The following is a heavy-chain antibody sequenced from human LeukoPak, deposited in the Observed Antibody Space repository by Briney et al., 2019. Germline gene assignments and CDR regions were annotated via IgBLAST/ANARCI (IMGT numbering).Heavy chain of an antibody. J-gene: IGHJ4*02. D-gene: IGHD3-22*01. V-gene: IGHV3-30*02. Sequence: GGSLRLSCAASGFTFSSYGMHWVRQAPGKGLEWVEFIRYDGSNKYYADSVKGRFTISRDNSKNTLYLQMNSLRAEDTAVYYCARDRLGRRYYDSSVASYFDYWGQGTLVTVSS. CDR2: IRYDGSNK. CDR1: GFTFSSYG. CDR3: ARDRLGRRYYDSSVASYFDY.